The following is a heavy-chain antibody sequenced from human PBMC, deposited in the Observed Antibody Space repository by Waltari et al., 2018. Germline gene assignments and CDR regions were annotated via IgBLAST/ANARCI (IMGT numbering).Heavy chain of an antibody. CDR3: AREPLYYYYMDV. CDR2: INPNSGGT. Sequence: QVQLVQSGAEVKKPGASVKVSCKASGYTFTGYYMHWVRQAPGQGLEWMGWINPNSGGTNYAQKCQGRVTMTRDTSISTAYMELSRLRSDDTAVYYCAREPLYYYYMDVWGKGTTVTVSS. V-gene: IGHV1-2*02. J-gene: IGHJ6*03. CDR1: GYTFTGYY.